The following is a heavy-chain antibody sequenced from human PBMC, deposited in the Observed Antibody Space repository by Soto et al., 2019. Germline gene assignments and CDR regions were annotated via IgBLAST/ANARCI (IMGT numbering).Heavy chain of an antibody. CDR1: GGSISSYY. CDR3: ARLTTVTNWFDP. D-gene: IGHD4-17*01. CDR2: IYYSGST. J-gene: IGHJ5*02. Sequence: SETLSLTCTVSGGSISSYYWSWIRQPPGKGLEWIGYIYYSGSTNYNPSLKSRVTISVDTSKNQFSLKLCSVTAADTAVYYCARLTTVTNWFDPWGQGTLVTVSS. V-gene: IGHV4-59*08.